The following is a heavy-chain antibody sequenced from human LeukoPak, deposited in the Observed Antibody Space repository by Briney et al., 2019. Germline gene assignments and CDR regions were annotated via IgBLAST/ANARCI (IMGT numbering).Heavy chain of an antibody. J-gene: IGHJ4*02. CDR2: MNPNSGNT. D-gene: IGHD2-2*02. CDR1: GYTFTNYD. CDR3: ARGLTYCSSTSCYTLDY. Sequence: ASVKVSCKASGYTFTNYDINWVRQATGQGLEWMGWMNPNSGNTGYAQKLQGRVTLTRNTSISTAYMELSSLRSEDTAVYYCARGLTYCSSTSCYTLDYWGQGTLVTVSS. V-gene: IGHV1-8*01.